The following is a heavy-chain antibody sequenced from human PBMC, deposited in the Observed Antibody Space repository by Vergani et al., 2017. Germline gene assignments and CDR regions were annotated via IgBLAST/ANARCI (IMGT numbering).Heavy chain of an antibody. V-gene: IGHV3-15*01. CDR1: GFTFINAW. CDR2: IKSKTDGGTT. D-gene: IGHD2-21*02. J-gene: IGHJ4*02. CDR3: AKSRERKVVTAIRDEGVYYFDY. Sequence: EVQLVESGGGLVKPGGSLRLSCAASGFTFINAWMTWVRQAPGKGLEWVGRIKSKTDGGTTYYAAPVKGKFTISRDDSKNTLYLQMNSLKTEDTAVYYCAKSRERKVVTAIRDEGVYYFDYWGQGTPVTVSS.